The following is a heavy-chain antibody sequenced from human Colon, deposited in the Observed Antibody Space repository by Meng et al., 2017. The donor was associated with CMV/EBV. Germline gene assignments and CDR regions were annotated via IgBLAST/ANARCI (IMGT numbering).Heavy chain of an antibody. CDR3: MKRFDSESCGFDY. V-gene: IGHV3-23*01. Sequence: EVQLLQSGGGLVQPGGSLTLSCATSGFTFNKYAMSWVRQASGKGLEWVSAIAGDGRNTYYTDSVRGRFTISRDNSKNILYLQMNSLGADDTAVYYCMKRFDSESCGFDYWGQGSLVTVSS. CDR2: IAGDGRNT. J-gene: IGHJ4*02. CDR1: GFTFNKYA. D-gene: IGHD3-10*01.